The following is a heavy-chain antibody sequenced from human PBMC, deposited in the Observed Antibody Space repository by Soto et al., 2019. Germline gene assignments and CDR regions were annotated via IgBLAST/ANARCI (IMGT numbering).Heavy chain of an antibody. Sequence: EVQLLESGGGLVQSEGSVRRYCAASGFTFRHYSMTWVRQAPGKGLEWVSSIHGEGAGTYYADYVKGGFTVTRDDSKETLNLQMSRLRVVDTAVHYCAKDGVARTGDWDEFAPWGQGTLLTVAS. J-gene: IGHJ5*02. CDR1: GFTFRHYS. CDR3: AKDGVARTGDWDEFAP. CDR2: IHGEGAGT. V-gene: IGHV3-23*01. D-gene: IGHD6-19*01.